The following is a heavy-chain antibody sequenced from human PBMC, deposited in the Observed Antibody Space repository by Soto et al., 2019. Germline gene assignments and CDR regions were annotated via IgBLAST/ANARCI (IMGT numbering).Heavy chain of an antibody. CDR1: GGSISSSSYY. CDR3: ARQDTYYDFWSGYYGPYFDY. J-gene: IGHJ4*02. D-gene: IGHD3-3*01. V-gene: IGHV4-39*01. CDR2: IYYSGST. Sequence: SETLSLTCTVSGGSISSSSYYWGWIRQPPGKGLEWIGSIYYSGSTYYNPSLKSRVTISVDTSKNQFSLKLSSVTAADTAVYYCARQDTYYDFWSGYYGPYFDYWGQGTLVTVSS.